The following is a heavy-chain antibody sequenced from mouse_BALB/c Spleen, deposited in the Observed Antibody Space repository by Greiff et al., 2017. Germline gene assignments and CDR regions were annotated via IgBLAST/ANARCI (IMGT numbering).Heavy chain of an antibody. CDR2: IWNGGGT. J-gene: IGHJ2*01. V-gene: IGHV2-9-2*01. D-gene: IGHD2-1*01. CDR1: GFSLTSYD. CDR3: VREVYYGNRYFDY. Sequence: ESGPGLVAPSQSLSITCTVSGFSLTSYDISWIRQPPGKGLEWLGVIWNGGGTNYNSAFMSRLSISKDNSKSQVFLKMNSLQTDDTAIYYCVREVYYGNRYFDYWGQGTTLTVSS.